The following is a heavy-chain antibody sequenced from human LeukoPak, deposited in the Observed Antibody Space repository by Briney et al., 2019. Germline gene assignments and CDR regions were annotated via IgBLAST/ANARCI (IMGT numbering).Heavy chain of an antibody. V-gene: IGHV4-34*01. CDR3: ARGGLTTLDY. D-gene: IGHD4-11*01. CDR1: GGSFSGYY. CDR2: INHSGST. Sequence: PSETLSLTCAVYGGSFSGYYWSWIRQPPGKGLEWIGEINHSGSTNYNPSLKSRVTISVDTSKNQFSLKLSSVTAADTAVYYCARGGLTTLDYWGQGTLVTVSS. J-gene: IGHJ4*02.